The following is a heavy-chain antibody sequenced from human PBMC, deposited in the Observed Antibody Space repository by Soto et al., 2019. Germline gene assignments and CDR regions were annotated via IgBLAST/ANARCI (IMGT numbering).Heavy chain of an antibody. V-gene: IGHV3-23*01. CDR1: GFTFSNYA. J-gene: IGHJ3*02. CDR3: ARRSRTTRVAAFDI. Sequence: EVQLLESGGGLVQPGGSLRLSCAVSGFTFSNYAMSWVRQAPGNGPECVSGISSDGGGTYHADSVKGRFTISRDNSKNTVYLQMNNLRGEDTAVYYCARRSRTTRVAAFDIWGQGTVVTVSS. D-gene: IGHD1-7*01. CDR2: ISSDGGGT.